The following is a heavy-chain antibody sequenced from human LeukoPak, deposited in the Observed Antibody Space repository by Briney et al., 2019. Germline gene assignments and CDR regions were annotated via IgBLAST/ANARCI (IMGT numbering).Heavy chain of an antibody. CDR1: GGSISSYY. CDR3: ARRRRLLSRSSVAFDI. CDR2: IYYSGST. Sequence: SETLSLTCTVSGGSISSYYWSWIRQPPGKGLEWIGYIYYSGSTYYNPSLKSRVTITVDTSKNQFSLKLSSVTAADTAVYYCARRRRLLSRSSVAFDIWGQGTMVTVSS. V-gene: IGHV4-59*08. J-gene: IGHJ3*02. D-gene: IGHD6-6*01.